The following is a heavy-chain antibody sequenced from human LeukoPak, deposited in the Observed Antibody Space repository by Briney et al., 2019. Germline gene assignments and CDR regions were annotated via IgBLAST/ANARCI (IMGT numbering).Heavy chain of an antibody. Sequence: PGESLRLSCAASGFTVNRDYMSWVRQSPGKGLEWVSVVYNDGRTFYADSVKGRFTISRDDSKNTVFLQMNRLRSEDTAIYFCTRGSPTVSAGYNWGRGTVVIVSS. V-gene: IGHV3-53*01. CDR2: VYNDGRT. CDR3: TRGSPTVSAGYN. J-gene: IGHJ4*02. D-gene: IGHD1-1*01. CDR1: GFTVNRDY.